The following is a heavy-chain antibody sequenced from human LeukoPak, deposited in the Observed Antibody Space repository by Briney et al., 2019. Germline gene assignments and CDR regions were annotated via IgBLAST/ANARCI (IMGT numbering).Heavy chain of an antibody. CDR2: IWTDGTNK. V-gene: IGHV3-33*01. CDR1: GFTFGNNG. J-gene: IGHJ4*02. CDR3: ARRGSGTHCFDY. D-gene: IGHD1-26*01. Sequence: GGSLRLSCAASGFTFGNNGMQWVRQVPGKGLEWVAVIWTDGTNKYYADSVKGRFTISRDNSKNTLYLQMNNLRAEDTAVYYCARRGSGTHCFDYWGQGTLVTVSS.